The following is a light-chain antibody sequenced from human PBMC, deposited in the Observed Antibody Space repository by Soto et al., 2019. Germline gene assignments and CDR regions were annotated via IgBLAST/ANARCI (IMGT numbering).Light chain of an antibody. CDR3: QQHGSSSYT. Sequence: EIVLTQSPGTLSFSPGERATLSCRASQSISSSYLAWYQQKPGQAPRLLIYAASSRATGIPDRFSGSGAGTDFTLTSSRLAPVDVAVYYCQQHGSSSYTFGQGNQLEI. J-gene: IGKJ2*01. V-gene: IGKV3-20*01. CDR1: QSISSSY. CDR2: AAS.